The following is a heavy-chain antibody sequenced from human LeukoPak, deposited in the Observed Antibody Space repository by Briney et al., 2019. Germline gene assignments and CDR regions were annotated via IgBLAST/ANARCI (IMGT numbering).Heavy chain of an antibody. CDR3: AKQVLRFLEWHYFQH. CDR2: ISGSGGST. J-gene: IGHJ1*01. Sequence: GGSLSLSCAACGFTFSIYAMSWVRQAPGNGLEWVSAISGSGGSTYYADSVKGRFTISRDNSKNTLYLQMNSLRAEDTAVYYCAKQVLRFLEWHYFQHWGQGTLVTVSS. D-gene: IGHD3-3*01. V-gene: IGHV3-23*01. CDR1: GFTFSIYA.